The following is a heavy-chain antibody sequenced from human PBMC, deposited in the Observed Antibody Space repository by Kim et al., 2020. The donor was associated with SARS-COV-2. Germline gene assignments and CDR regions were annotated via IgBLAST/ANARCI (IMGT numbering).Heavy chain of an antibody. CDR1: GYTFSNYG. J-gene: IGHJ4*02. V-gene: IGHV1-18*01. D-gene: IGHD5-12*01. CDR2: ISAYNGNT. Sequence: ASVKVSCKASGYTFSNYGVSWVRQAPGQGLEWMGWISAYNGNTNYAQKVQGRVTMTTDTSTSTAYMELRSLRSDDTAVYYCGRERVDIVAPADYWGQGTLVTVS. CDR3: GRERVDIVAPADY.